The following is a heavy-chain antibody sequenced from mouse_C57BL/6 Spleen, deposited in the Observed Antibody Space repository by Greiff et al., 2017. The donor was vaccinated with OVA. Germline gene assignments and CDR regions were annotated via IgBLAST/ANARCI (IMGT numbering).Heavy chain of an antibody. Sequence: VQLQQSGTVLARPGASVKMSCKTSGYTFTSYWMHWVKQRPGQGLEWIGAIYPGNSDTSYNQKFKGKAKLTAVTSASTAYMELSSLTNEDSAVYYCTRRFTTVVEGFAYWGQGTLVTVSA. CDR1: GYTFTSYW. D-gene: IGHD1-1*01. CDR3: TRRFTTVVEGFAY. V-gene: IGHV1-5*01. CDR2: IYPGNSDT. J-gene: IGHJ3*01.